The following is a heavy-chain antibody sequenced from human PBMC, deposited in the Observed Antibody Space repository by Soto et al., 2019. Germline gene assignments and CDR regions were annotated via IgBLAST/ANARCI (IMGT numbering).Heavy chain of an antibody. CDR1: GCSISSGGYY. J-gene: IGHJ4*02. V-gene: IGHV4-31*03. CDR3: ARGEQLSDPNFDY. D-gene: IGHD6-6*01. CDR2: IYYSGST. Sequence: PSETLSLTCTVSGCSISSGGYYWSWILQHPGKGLEWIGYIYYSGSTYYNPSLKSRVTISVDTSKNQFSLKLSSVTAADTAVYYCARGEQLSDPNFDYWGQGTLVIVAS.